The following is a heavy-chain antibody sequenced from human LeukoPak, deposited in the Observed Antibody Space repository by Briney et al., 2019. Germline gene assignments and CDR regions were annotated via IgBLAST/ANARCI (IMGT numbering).Heavy chain of an antibody. CDR3: ARCIAVAGGSLYYYYGMDV. CDR2: INHSGST. D-gene: IGHD6-19*01. Sequence: SETLSLTCAVYGGSFSGYYWSWIRQPPGKGLEWIGEINHSGSTNYNPSLKSRVTISVDTSKNQFSLKLSSVTAADTAVYYCARCIAVAGGSLYYYYGMDVWGQGTTVTVSS. V-gene: IGHV4-34*01. CDR1: GGSFSGYY. J-gene: IGHJ6*02.